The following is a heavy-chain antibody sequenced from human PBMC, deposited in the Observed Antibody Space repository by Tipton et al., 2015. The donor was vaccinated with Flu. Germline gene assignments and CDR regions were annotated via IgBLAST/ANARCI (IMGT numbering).Heavy chain of an antibody. J-gene: IGHJ5*02. V-gene: IGHV3-7*01. CDR3: VRDETSVKWGP. CDR1: GFTFSNYW. CDR2: IKPDGSEK. D-gene: IGHD4-11*01. Sequence: SLRLSCTASGFTFSNYWMNWVRQAPGKGLEWVANIKPDGSEKNYVDSVRGRFTISRDNVKNPLYLQMNNLRAEDTAVYFCVRDETSVKWGPWGQGTLVTVSS.